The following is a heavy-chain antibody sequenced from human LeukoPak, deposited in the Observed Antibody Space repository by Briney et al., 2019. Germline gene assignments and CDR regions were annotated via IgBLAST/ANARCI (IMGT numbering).Heavy chain of an antibody. CDR3: ARAAYSGSYHSDY. J-gene: IGHJ4*02. V-gene: IGHV4-39*01. CDR1: GGAISISHYN. D-gene: IGHD1-26*01. Sequence: SETLSLTCTVSGGAISISHYNWAWIRQPPGKGLEWIAAIHYSGSTYYNPSLMSRVTISVDTSKNQFSLKLSSLTATDTAVYYCARAAYSGSYHSDYWGQGTLVTVSS. CDR2: IHYSGST.